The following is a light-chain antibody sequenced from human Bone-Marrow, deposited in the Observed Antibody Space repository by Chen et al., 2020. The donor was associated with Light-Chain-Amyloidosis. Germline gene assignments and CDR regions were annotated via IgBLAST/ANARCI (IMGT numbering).Light chain of an antibody. Sequence: EIVLTQSPGTLSLSPGEGANLSCRASQTISSNYLTWYQQNFGQAPRLLIYGSSSRATGIPDRFTGSGSGTDFTRTINRREPEDFAMYYCQQYGTSPLTFGGGTKVEIK. CDR1: QTISSNY. J-gene: IGKJ4*01. CDR3: QQYGTSPLT. CDR2: GSS. V-gene: IGKV3-20*01.